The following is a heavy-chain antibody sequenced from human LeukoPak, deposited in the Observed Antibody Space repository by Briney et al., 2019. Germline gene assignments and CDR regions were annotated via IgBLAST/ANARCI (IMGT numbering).Heavy chain of an antibody. CDR2: IYYSGST. V-gene: IGHV4-59*01. J-gene: IGHJ3*02. CDR3: ARATTQGNAFDN. Sequence: SETLSLTCTVSGGSISSYYWSWIRQPPGKGLEWIGYIYYSGSTNYNPSLKSRVTISVDTSKDQFSLKLSSVTAADTAVYYCARATTQGNAFDNWGQGTMVTVSS. CDR1: GGSISSYY. D-gene: IGHD1-1*01.